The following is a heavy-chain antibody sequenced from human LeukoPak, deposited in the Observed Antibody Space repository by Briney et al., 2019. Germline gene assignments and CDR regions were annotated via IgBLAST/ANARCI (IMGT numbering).Heavy chain of an antibody. Sequence: ASVKVSCKASGYTFTRYAMNWDRQAPGRWLEWMGWINTNTGNPTYAQGFTGRFVFSLDTSVSTAYLQISSLKAEDTAVYYCATLQAGYSYGYFDYWGQGTLVTVSS. CDR1: GYTFTRYA. CDR3: ATLQAGYSYGYFDY. CDR2: INTNTGNP. J-gene: IGHJ4*02. D-gene: IGHD5-18*01. V-gene: IGHV7-4-1*02.